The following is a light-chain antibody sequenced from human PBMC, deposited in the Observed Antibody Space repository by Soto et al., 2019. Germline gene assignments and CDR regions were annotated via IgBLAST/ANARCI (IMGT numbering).Light chain of an antibody. V-gene: IGKV3-15*01. Sequence: EIVLTQSPAVLSVSLGEGVTLSCRASQSVSANLAWYQQRPGQAPRLLIYGISTRAPDTPDRFSGSGSATEFTLTISSLQSEDSAVYYCQQYNIWPPWTFGQGTKVEIK. CDR3: QQYNIWPPWT. J-gene: IGKJ1*01. CDR2: GIS. CDR1: QSVSAN.